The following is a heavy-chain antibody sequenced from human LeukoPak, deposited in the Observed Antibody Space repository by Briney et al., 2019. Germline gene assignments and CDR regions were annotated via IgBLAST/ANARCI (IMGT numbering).Heavy chain of an antibody. CDR3: ARDHHWTEIAVAGTYLDY. J-gene: IGHJ4*02. CDR2: IIPIFGTA. CDR1: GGTFSSYA. Sequence: SVKVSCKASGGTFSSYAISWVRQAPGQGLEWMGRIIPIFGTANYEQKFQGRVTITTDESTSTVYMELSSLRSEDTAVYYCARDHHWTEIAVAGTYLDYWGQGTLVTVSS. V-gene: IGHV1-69*05. D-gene: IGHD6-19*01.